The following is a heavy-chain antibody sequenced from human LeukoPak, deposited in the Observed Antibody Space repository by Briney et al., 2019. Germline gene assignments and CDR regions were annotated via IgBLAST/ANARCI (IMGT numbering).Heavy chain of an antibody. D-gene: IGHD2-2*01. CDR2: INHSGST. Sequence: SETLSLTCAVYGGSFSGYYWSWIRQPPGKGLEWLGEINHSGSTNYNPPLKSRVTISVDTSKNQFSLKLSSVTAADTAVYYCARQRVVVPAAPSLIADYWGQGTLVTVSS. CDR3: ARQRVVVPAAPSLIADY. J-gene: IGHJ4*02. V-gene: IGHV4-34*01. CDR1: GGSFSGYY.